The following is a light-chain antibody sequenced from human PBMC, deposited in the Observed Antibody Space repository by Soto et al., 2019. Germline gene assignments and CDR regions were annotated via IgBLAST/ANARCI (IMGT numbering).Light chain of an antibody. CDR3: QQSYSTPIT. Sequence: DIQMTQSRSSLSASVGDRVTIACRASQSISNDLNWYQQKSGKGPNLLIYAASSLQIGVPSRFTGSVSGTDYNLTISSLQPEAFATYYCQQSYSTPITFGQGTRLEIK. CDR2: AAS. CDR1: QSISND. J-gene: IGKJ5*01. V-gene: IGKV1-39*01.